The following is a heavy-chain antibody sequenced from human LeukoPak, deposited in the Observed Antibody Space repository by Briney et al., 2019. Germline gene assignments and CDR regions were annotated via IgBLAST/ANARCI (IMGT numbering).Heavy chain of an antibody. D-gene: IGHD3-22*01. Sequence: GGSLRLSCAASGYTLSSFSIMWAGQTPGRGLEWVSSISVRSNYIYYADSVRGRFSISRDDARDSLYLQMNSLRAEDTAVYYCVRLRRNSDTSGYYYYYDFWGQGTLVTVSS. CDR3: VRLRRNSDTSGYYYYYDF. CDR1: GYTLSSFS. V-gene: IGHV3-21*01. CDR2: ISVRSNYI. J-gene: IGHJ4*02.